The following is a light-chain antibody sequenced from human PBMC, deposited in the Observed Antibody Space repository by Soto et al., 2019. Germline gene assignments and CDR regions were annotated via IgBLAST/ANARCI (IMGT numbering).Light chain of an antibody. CDR1: QGISNY. CDR3: QKYTSVPT. CDR2: AAS. Sequence: DIQMTQSPSSLSASVGDRVTITCRASQGISNYLAWYQQIPGKVPKLLISAASTLQSGVPSRFSGSGSGTDFTLTISSQQPEDVATYYCQKYTSVPTFGGGTKVEIK. J-gene: IGKJ4*01. V-gene: IGKV1-27*01.